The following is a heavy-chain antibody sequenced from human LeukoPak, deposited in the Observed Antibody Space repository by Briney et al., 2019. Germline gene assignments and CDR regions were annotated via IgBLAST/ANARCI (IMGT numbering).Heavy chain of an antibody. CDR2: ISYDGSNK. J-gene: IGHJ6*03. CDR1: GFTFSSYA. Sequence: GGSLRLSCAASGFTFSSYAMHWVRQAPGKGLEWVAVISYDGSNKYYADSVKGRFTISRDNSKNTLYLQMNSLRAEDTAVYYCARDQNGGYSGYDYSYYYYYYMDVWGKGTTVTVSS. CDR3: ARDQNGGYSGYDYSYYYYYYMDV. D-gene: IGHD5-12*01. V-gene: IGHV3-30*04.